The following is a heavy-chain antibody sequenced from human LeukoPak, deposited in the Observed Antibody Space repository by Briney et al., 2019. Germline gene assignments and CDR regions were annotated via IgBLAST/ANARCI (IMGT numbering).Heavy chain of an antibody. CDR2: ISAYNGNT. CDR1: GYTFTSYG. V-gene: IGHV1-18*01. J-gene: IGHJ4*02. CDR3: ARIIYYGSGSYYSYFDY. Sequence: ASVKVSCKASGYTFTSYGISWVQQAPGQGLEWMGWISAYNGNTNYAQKLQGRVTMTTDTSTSTAYMELRSLRSDDTAVYYCARIIYYGSGSYYSYFDYWGQGTLVTVSS. D-gene: IGHD3-10*01.